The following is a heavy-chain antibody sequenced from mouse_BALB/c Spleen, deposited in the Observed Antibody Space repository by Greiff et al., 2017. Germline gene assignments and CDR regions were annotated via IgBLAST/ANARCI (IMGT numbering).Heavy chain of an antibody. D-gene: IGHD2-14*01. V-gene: IGHV5-6-4*01. CDR3: TREGEYRYGDY. CDR1: GFTFSSYT. Sequence: EVKLMESGGGLVKPGGSLKLSCAASGFTFSSYTMSWVRQTPEKRLEWVATISSGGSYTYYPDSVKGRFTISRDNAKNTLYLQMSSLKSEDTAMYYCTREGEYRYGDYWGQGTTLTVSS. J-gene: IGHJ2*01. CDR2: ISSGGSYT.